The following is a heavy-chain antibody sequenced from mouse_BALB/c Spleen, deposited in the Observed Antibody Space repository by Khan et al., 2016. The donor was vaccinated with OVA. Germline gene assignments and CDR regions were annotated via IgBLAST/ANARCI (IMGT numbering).Heavy chain of an antibody. CDR1: GFTFSDYY. V-gene: IGHV5-4*02. CDR2: ISDGGSYT. CDR3: ARGYYGDPFAY. J-gene: IGHJ3*01. D-gene: IGHD2-13*01. Sequence: EVELVESGGGLVKPGGSLKLSCAASGFTFSDYYMYWVRQTPEKRLEWLATISDGGSYTYYPDSVKGRFTISRDDAQNNLYLQMSSLKSEDTAMDYCARGYYGDPFAYWGQGTLVTISA.